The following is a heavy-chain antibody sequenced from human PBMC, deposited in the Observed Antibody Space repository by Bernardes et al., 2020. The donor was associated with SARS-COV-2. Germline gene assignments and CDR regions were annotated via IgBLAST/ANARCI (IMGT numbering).Heavy chain of an antibody. J-gene: IGHJ6*02. V-gene: IGHV3-74*01. D-gene: IGHD2-15*01. CDR3: AGAPACGGGSCNSYHYYGLHV. CDR1: GFTFSSYA. CDR2: INRDGSTT. Sequence: GGSLRLSCAASGFTFSSYALSWVRQAPGKGLEWVSRINRDGSTTTYADSVKGRFTLSRDNAENTLYLQVNSLRAEDTAVYYCAGAPACGGGSCNSYHYYGLHVWGQGTTVTVSS.